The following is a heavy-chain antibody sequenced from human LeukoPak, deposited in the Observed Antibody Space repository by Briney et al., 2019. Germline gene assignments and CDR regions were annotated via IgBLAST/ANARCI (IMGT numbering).Heavy chain of an antibody. CDR2: INPDRGGT. J-gene: IGHJ4*02. Sequence: ASVTVSCKASGYTFTGHYLHWVRQAPGQGLEWMGWINPDRGGTKYAQKFQGRVTMTRDTPISTAYMELSRLSSDDTAVYYCAITTTIAAAGLDYWGQGTLVTVSS. V-gene: IGHV1-2*02. CDR3: AITTTIAAAGLDY. D-gene: IGHD6-13*01. CDR1: GYTFTGHY.